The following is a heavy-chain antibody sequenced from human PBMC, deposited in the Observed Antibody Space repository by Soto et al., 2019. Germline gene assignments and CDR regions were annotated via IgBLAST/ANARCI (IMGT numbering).Heavy chain of an antibody. CDR2: IYYSGST. CDR1: GGSISSYY. D-gene: IGHD1-7*01. J-gene: IGHJ6*03. V-gene: IGHV4-59*08. Sequence: SATLSLTCTFSGGSISSYYWSWIRQPPGKGLEWIGYIYYSGSTNYNPSLKSRVTISVDTSKNQFSLKLSSVTAADTAVYYCARHMYNWNSTVHMDVWGKGTTVTVSS. CDR3: ARHMYNWNSTVHMDV.